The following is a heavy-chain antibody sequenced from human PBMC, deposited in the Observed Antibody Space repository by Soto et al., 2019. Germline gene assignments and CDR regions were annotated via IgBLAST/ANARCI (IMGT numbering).Heavy chain of an antibody. V-gene: IGHV3-30*18. CDR3: AKGSGGHSEGDN. CDR2: VAPDAIEK. J-gene: IGHJ4*02. CDR1: GFTFTRYG. Sequence: QVQLVESGGGVVQPGRSLRLSCVASGFTFTRYGLHWVRQVPGKGLESVAVVAPDAIEKHYIDSFKGRFTISRDKSKNTLYLQMSSLRLEDTAVYYCAKGSGGHSEGDNWGQGTLVTVSS. D-gene: IGHD2-15*01.